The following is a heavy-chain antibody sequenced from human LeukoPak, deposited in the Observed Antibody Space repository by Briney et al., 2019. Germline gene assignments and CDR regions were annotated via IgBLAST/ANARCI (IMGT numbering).Heavy chain of an antibody. Sequence: PVGSLRLSYAASGFSISSSAMSWVRQAPGKGLEWVSAISGSGGNTFYADSVKGRFTISRDNSKNTLYLQMNSLRAEDTAVYYCVASRGVTRAKTEYWGQGTLVTVSS. CDR2: ISGSGGNT. CDR1: GFSISSSA. D-gene: IGHD3-10*01. J-gene: IGHJ4*02. V-gene: IGHV3-23*01. CDR3: VASRGVTRAKTEY.